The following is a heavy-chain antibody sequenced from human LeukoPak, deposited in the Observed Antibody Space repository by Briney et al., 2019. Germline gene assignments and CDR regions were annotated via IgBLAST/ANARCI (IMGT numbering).Heavy chain of an antibody. CDR3: TTSRIVVVAATSP. CDR2: IKSKTDGGTT. Sequence: GGSLRLSCAASGFTFSNAWMSWVRQAPGKGLEWVGRIKSKTDGGTTDYAAPVKGRFTISRDDSKNTLYLQMNSLKTEDTAVYYCTTSRIVVVAATSPWGQGTLVTVSS. J-gene: IGHJ5*02. V-gene: IGHV3-15*01. CDR1: GFTFSNAW. D-gene: IGHD2-15*01.